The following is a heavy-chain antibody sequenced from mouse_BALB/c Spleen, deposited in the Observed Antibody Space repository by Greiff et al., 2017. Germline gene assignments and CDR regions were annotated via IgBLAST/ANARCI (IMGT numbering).Heavy chain of an antibody. D-gene: IGHD2-1*01. CDR2: IYPGSGST. CDR3: TRSGGNTAWFAY. J-gene: IGHJ3*01. Sequence: LQPGSELVRPGASVKLSCKASGYTFTSYWMHWVKQRPGQGLEWIGNIYPGSGSTNYDEKFKSKATLTVDTSSSTAYMQLSSLTSEDSAVYYCTRSGGNTAWFAYWGQGTLVTVSA. CDR1: GYTFTSYW. V-gene: IGHV1S22*01.